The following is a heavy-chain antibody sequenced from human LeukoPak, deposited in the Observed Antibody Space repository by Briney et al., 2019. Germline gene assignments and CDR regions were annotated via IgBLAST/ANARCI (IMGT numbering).Heavy chain of an antibody. CDR1: GFTFSSYG. CDR3: ARGVKLVERVDY. D-gene: IGHD1-1*01. CDR2: IRYDGSNK. J-gene: IGHJ4*02. Sequence: HGGSLRLSCAASGFTFSSYGMHWVRQAPGKGLEWVAFIRYDGSNKYYADSVKGRFTISRDNSKNTLYLHVNSLRPEDTAVYYCARGVKLVERVDYWGQGALVTVSS. V-gene: IGHV3-30*02.